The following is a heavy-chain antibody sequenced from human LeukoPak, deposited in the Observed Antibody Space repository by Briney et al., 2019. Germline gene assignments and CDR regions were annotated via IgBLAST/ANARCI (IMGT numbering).Heavy chain of an antibody. J-gene: IGHJ5*02. Sequence: GGSLRLSCAASGFTFSGSAMHWVRQASGKGLEWVGRIRSKANSYATAYAASVKGRFTISRDDSKHTAYLQMNSLKTEDTAVYYCTRNDYDYVWGSLNPWGQGTLVTVSS. CDR3: TRNDYDYVWGSLNP. V-gene: IGHV3-73*01. D-gene: IGHD3-16*01. CDR1: GFTFSGSA. CDR2: IRSKANSYAT.